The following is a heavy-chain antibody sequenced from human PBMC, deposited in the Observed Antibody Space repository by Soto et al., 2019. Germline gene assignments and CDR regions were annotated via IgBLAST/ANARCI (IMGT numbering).Heavy chain of an antibody. CDR3: ARGTLV. CDR1: GGSIGSGVYW. CDR2: VSYTGNT. V-gene: IGHV4-31*03. J-gene: IGHJ4*02. D-gene: IGHD2-2*01. Sequence: QVQLQESGPGLMQPSQTLSLTCTVSGGSIGSGVYWWSWIRQHPGRGLEWIGFVSYTGNTQYNPSLKSRVNISVDTSTKQFSLKLSSVTAADTAVYYCARGTLVWGQGTLVTVSS.